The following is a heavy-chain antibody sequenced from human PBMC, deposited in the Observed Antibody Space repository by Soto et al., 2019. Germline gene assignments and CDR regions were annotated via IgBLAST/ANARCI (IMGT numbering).Heavy chain of an antibody. J-gene: IGHJ3*02. CDR2: INPATGAA. D-gene: IGHD3-3*01. CDR1: GYPVTAYY. Sequence: QLHLVQSGAVVKKPGASVTVSCSASGYPVTAYYMHWVRQAPGRGLEWMGGINPATGAAKYTQTFPGRVTMTRDTSTSTVVKEPSGLTSEDTAVFYCARGGGVGVAGSAAFDMWGQGTLVTVSS. V-gene: IGHV1-2*02. CDR3: ARGGGVGVAGSAAFDM.